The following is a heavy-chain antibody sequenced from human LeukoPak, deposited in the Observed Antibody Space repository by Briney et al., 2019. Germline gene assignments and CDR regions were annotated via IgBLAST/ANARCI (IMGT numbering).Heavy chain of an antibody. V-gene: IGHV3-30*03. CDR1: GFTFSSYG. D-gene: IGHD3-9*01. J-gene: IGHJ4*02. CDR3: AGDILTGYYYLLDH. Sequence: GRSLRLSCAASGFTFSSYGMHWVRQAPGKGLEWVAVISYDGSNKYYADSVKGRFTISRDNSKNTLYLQMNSLRAEDTAVYYCAGDILTGYYYLLDHWGQGTLVTVSS. CDR2: ISYDGSNK.